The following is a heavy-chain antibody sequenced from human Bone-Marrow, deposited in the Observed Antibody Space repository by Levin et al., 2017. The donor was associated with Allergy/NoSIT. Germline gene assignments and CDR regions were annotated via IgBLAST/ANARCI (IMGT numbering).Heavy chain of an antibody. J-gene: IGHJ4*02. Sequence: GGSLRLSCAVSGFRLSTYWMSWVRQAPGKGLEGVASIKQDGSERTYGDPGKGRFTISRDPAKTSVFLQMNSQEAEDTAVYFCARERNRFFDNWGQGILVTVSS. V-gene: IGHV3-7*01. CDR3: ARERNRFFDN. CDR2: IKQDGSER. CDR1: GFRLSTYW. D-gene: IGHD2/OR15-2a*01.